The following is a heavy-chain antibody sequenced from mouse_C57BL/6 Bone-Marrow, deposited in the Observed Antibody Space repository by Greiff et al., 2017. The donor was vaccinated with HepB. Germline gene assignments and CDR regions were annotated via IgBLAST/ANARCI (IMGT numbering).Heavy chain of an antibody. J-gene: IGHJ3*01. CDR2: IYPGSGST. Sequence: VQLQQSGAELVKPGASVKMSCKASGYTFTSYWITWVKQRPGQGLEWIGDIYPGSGSTNYNEKFKSKATLTVDTSSSTAYMQLSSLTSEDSAVYYCAREEDSSGYVAWFAYWGRGTLVTVSA. CDR3: AREEDSSGYVAWFAY. V-gene: IGHV1-55*01. D-gene: IGHD3-2*02. CDR1: GYTFTSYW.